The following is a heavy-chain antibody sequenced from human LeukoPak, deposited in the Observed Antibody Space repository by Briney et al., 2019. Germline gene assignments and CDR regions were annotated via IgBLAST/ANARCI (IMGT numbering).Heavy chain of an antibody. Sequence: PGGSLRLSCSASAFTFSTYSMNWVRQAPGKGLEWVGRIKSKTDGGTTDYAAPVKGRFTISRDDSKNTLYLQMNSLKTGDTAVYYCTTAFQRQNVLLRFGERLWGQGTLVTVSS. CDR3: TTAFQRQNVLLRFGERL. V-gene: IGHV3-15*01. CDR1: AFTFSTYS. CDR2: IKSKTDGGTT. J-gene: IGHJ4*02. D-gene: IGHD3-10*01.